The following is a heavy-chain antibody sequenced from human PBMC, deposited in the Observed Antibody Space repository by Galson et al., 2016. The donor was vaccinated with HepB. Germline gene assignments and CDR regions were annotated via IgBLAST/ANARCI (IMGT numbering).Heavy chain of an antibody. J-gene: IGHJ4*02. CDR3: ATVRVGCSSTSCYIED. Sequence: SETLSLTCAVSGASISSEKWWTWVHQTPGKGLEWIGEIYSGSTRYNPSLKSRVTISMDKSQNHFSLNLNSVTAADTAVYYCATVRVGCSSTSCYIEDWGQGTLVTVSS. D-gene: IGHD2-2*01. CDR1: GASISSEKW. CDR2: IYSGST. V-gene: IGHV4-4*02.